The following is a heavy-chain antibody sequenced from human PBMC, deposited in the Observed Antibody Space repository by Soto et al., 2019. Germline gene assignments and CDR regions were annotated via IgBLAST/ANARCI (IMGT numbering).Heavy chain of an antibody. CDR1: GYTFTSYG. D-gene: IGHD2-15*01. CDR2: ISGYNGNT. V-gene: IGHV1-18*01. CDR3: ARVGGSYDAKGSWNY. Sequence: QVHLVQSGAEVKKPGASVKVSCKASGYTFTSYGISWVRQAPGQGLEWMGWISGYNGNTNYAQKLQGRVTMTTDTFTSAAYMELRSLRSDDTAVYYCARVGGSYDAKGSWNYWGQGTLVTVSS. J-gene: IGHJ4*02.